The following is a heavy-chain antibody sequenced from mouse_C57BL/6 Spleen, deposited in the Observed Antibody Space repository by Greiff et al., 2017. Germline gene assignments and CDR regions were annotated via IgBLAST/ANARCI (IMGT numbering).Heavy chain of an antibody. V-gene: IGHV1-22*01. CDR1: GYTFSDYN. D-gene: IGHD1-1*01. CDR2: INPNNGGT. Sequence: VQLKESGPELVKPGASVKMSCKASGYTFSDYNMHWVKQSHGKSLEWIGYINPNNGGTSYNQKFKGKATLTVNKSSSTAYMELRSLTSEDSAVYYCARRYGSSQRYFEVWGTGTTVTVSS. CDR3: ARRYGSSQRYFEV. J-gene: IGHJ1*03.